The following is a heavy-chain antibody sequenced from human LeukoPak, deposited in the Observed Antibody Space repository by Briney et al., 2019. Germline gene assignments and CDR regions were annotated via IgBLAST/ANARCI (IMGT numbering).Heavy chain of an antibody. CDR3: ATSGYDFGYFDY. CDR2: IYYSGST. J-gene: IGHJ4*02. CDR1: GGSISSYY. D-gene: IGHD5-12*01. V-gene: IGHV4-59*08. Sequence: SETLSLTCTVSGGSISSYYWSWIRQPPGKGLEWIGYIYYSGSTNYNPSLKSRVTISVDTSKNQFSLKLSSVTAADTAVYYCATSGYDFGYFDYWGQGALVTVSS.